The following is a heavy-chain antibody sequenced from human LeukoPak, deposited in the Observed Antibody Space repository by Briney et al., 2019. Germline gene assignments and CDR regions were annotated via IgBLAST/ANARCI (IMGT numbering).Heavy chain of an antibody. Sequence: GVSLRLSCAASGFTFSSYAMSWVRQAPGKGLEWVSTISGSGAGTYYADSVKGRFTISRDNPKNTLYLQMNSLRAEHTAIYYCAKGTRGSGTSYNDDYWGQGTLVTVSS. J-gene: IGHJ4*02. CDR3: AKGTRGSGTSYNDDY. CDR1: GFTFSSYA. V-gene: IGHV3-23*01. D-gene: IGHD3-10*01. CDR2: ISGSGAGT.